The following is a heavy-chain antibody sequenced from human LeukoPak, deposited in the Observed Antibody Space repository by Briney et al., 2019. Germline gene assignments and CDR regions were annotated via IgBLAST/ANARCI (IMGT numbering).Heavy chain of an antibody. D-gene: IGHD3-22*01. CDR1: GFTFSSYS. V-gene: IGHV3-21*04. J-gene: IGHJ4*02. Sequence: GGSLRLSCAASGFTFSSYSMNWVRQAPGKGLEWVSSISSSSSYIYYADSVKGRFTISRDNSKNTLYLQMNSLRAEDTAVYYCAKGDSSGKYDYWGQGTLVTVSS. CDR3: AKGDSSGKYDY. CDR2: ISSSSSYI.